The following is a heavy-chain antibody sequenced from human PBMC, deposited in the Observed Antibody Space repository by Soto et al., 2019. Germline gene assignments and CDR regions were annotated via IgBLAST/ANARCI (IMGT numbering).Heavy chain of an antibody. V-gene: IGHV4-61*01. Sequence: SETLSLTCAVYGGFVSSGTYYWSWIRQPPGKGLEWIGEMSHSGGTHFNPSLKSRVTISVDTSKNQFSLKMSSVTAADTAVYYCARGYSSSSRFDYWGQGTLVTVSS. D-gene: IGHD6-6*01. CDR1: GGFVSSGTYY. CDR2: MSHSGGT. J-gene: IGHJ4*02. CDR3: ARGYSSSSRFDY.